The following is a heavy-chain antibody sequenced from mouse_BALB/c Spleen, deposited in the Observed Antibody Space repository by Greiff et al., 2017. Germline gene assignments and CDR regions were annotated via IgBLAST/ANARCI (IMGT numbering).Heavy chain of an antibody. CDR1: GYSITSDYA. J-gene: IGHJ3*01. CDR3: ARDKIPTGKFAY. V-gene: IGHV3-2*02. D-gene: IGHD4-1*02. CDR2: ISYSGST. Sequence: VQLQESGPGLVKPSQSLSLTCTVTGYSITSDYAWNWIRQFPGNKLEWMGYISYSGSTSYNPSLKSRISITRDTSKNQFFLQLNSVTTEDTATYYCARDKIPTGKFAYWGQGTLVTVSA.